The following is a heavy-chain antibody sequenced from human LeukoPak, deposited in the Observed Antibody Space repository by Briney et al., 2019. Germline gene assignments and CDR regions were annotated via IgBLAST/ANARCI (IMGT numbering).Heavy chain of an antibody. D-gene: IGHD1-26*01. CDR2: INHRGST. J-gene: IGHJ5*02. CDR1: GGSFSNYF. V-gene: IGHV4-34*01. Sequence: KPSETLSLTCAVYGGSFSNYFWSWIRQPPGKGLEWIGEINHRGSTTYNPSLKSRVTISVDTSKNQFSLKLSSVTAADTAVYYCASGPLSVSGSYSVWFDPWGQGTLVTVSS. CDR3: ASGPLSVSGSYSVWFDP.